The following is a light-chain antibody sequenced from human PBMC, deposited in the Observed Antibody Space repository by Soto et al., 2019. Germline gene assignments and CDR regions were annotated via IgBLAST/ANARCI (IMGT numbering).Light chain of an antibody. Sequence: EKVMTQSPAALSVSPGERATLSCRASQSVNSNLAWYQQKPGQAPRLLLYGASTRATGIPARFSGSASGTEFTLTISSLLSEDAAVYYCQQYNDWPLTFGGGTKVEIK. CDR1: QSVNSN. CDR3: QQYNDWPLT. J-gene: IGKJ4*01. V-gene: IGKV3-15*01. CDR2: GAS.